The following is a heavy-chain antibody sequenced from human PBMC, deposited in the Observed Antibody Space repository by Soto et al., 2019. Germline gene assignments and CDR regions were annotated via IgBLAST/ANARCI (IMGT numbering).Heavy chain of an antibody. CDR1: GGSISSSSYY. J-gene: IGHJ4*02. CDR3: ARVAGYYYDSSGLKYFDY. D-gene: IGHD3-22*01. V-gene: IGHV4-39*01. Sequence: SETLSLTCTVSGGSISSSSYYWGWIRQPPGKGLEWIGSIYYSGSTYYNPSLKSRVTISVDTSKNQFSLKLSSVTAADTAVYYCARVAGYYYDSSGLKYFDYWGQGTLVTVSS. CDR2: IYYSGST.